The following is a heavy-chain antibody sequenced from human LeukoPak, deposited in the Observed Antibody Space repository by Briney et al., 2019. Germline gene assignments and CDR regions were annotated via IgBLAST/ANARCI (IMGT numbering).Heavy chain of an antibody. CDR1: GFTFSSYA. J-gene: IGHJ6*02. V-gene: IGHV3-23*01. D-gene: IGHD6-13*01. CDR3: ANDKDGHFMSWVYGMDV. Sequence: GGSLRLSCAASGFTFSSYAMSWVRQAPGKGLEWVSAISGSGGSTYYADSVKGRFTISRDNSKNTLYLQMNSLRAEDTAVYYCANDKDGHFMSWVYGMDVWGQGTTVTVSS. CDR2: ISGSGGST.